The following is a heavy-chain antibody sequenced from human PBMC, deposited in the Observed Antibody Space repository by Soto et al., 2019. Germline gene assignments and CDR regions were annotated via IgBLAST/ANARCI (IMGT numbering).Heavy chain of an antibody. CDR3: TRSYDYFDY. V-gene: IGHV4-34*01. Sequence: SGTLSLTCALYGGSFDGYYWSWVRQPPGKGLEWIGEIYHSGSNNYNPSLRSRVTISVAKSKNQCSLKMSSVTAADKAVYYYTRSYDYFDYCGQGTLVTVSS. CDR1: GGSFDGYY. J-gene: IGHJ4*02. D-gene: IGHD4-17*01. CDR2: IYHSGSN.